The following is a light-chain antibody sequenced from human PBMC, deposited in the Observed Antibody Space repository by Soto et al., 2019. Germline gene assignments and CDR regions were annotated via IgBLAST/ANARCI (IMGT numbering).Light chain of an antibody. J-gene: IGKJ1*01. Sequence: DIQMTQSPSTLSGSSGERATLTCRASQTISSWLAWYQQKPGQAPKLLIYKASTIKSGVPSRFSGSGSGTEFTLTISSLQPDDFATYYCQHYNSYSEAFGQGTKVDIK. CDR1: QTISSW. CDR2: KAS. CDR3: QHYNSYSEA. V-gene: IGKV1-5*03.